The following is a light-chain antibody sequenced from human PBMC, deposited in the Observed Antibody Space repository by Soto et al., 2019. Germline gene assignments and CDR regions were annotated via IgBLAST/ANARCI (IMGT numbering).Light chain of an antibody. CDR3: SSYAGSSTHVV. CDR1: SSDVGSYNL. J-gene: IGLJ2*01. V-gene: IGLV2-23*01. Sequence: QSALTQPASVSGSPGQSITISCTGISSDVGSYNLVSWYQQHPGKAPKVMIYEGSKRPSGVSNRFSGSRPGNTASLTISGLQAEDEAHYYCSSYAGSSTHVVFGGGTNLTVL. CDR2: EGS.